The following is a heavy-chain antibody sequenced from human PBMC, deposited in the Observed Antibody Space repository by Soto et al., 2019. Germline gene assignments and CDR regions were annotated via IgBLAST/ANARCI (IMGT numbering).Heavy chain of an antibody. D-gene: IGHD2-15*01. CDR3: ARARKAYCSGGSCPRLGYYFDY. J-gene: IGHJ4*02. CDR2: IYHSGST. CDR1: SGSISSSNW. V-gene: IGHV4-4*02. Sequence: SETLSLTCAVSSGSISSSNWWSWVRQPPGKGLEWIGEIYHSGSTNYNPSLKSRVTISVDKSKNQFSLKLSSVTAADTAVYYCARARKAYCSGGSCPRLGYYFDYWGQGTLVTAPQ.